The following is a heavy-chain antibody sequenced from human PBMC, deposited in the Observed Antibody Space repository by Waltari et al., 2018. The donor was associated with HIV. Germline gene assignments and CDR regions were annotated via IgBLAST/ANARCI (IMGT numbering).Heavy chain of an antibody. V-gene: IGHV3-30*18. CDR3: AKDYFVVVTAAGPFDP. J-gene: IGHJ5*02. D-gene: IGHD2-21*02. CDR1: GFRFSSYG. Sequence: QVKLVESGVGVVQPERSPRLSVAASGFRFSSYGMHGVRQTPGKGLEWVTVISYDGSNKYYADSVKGRFTISRDNSKNTLYLQMNSLRAEDTAVYYCAKDYFVVVTAAGPFDPWGQGTLVTVSS. CDR2: ISYDGSNK.